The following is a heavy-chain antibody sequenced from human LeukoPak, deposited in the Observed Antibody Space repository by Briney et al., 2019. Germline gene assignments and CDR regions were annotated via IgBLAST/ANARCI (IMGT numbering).Heavy chain of an antibody. D-gene: IGHD3-10*01. CDR2: INPNSGGT. Sequence: ASVKVSCKASGYTSTGYYTHWVRQAPGQGLEWMGWINPNSGGTNYAQKFQGRVTMTRDTSISTAYMELSRLRSDDTAVYYCASGSSAALHDYYGSGSYYNLGYWGQGTLVTVSS. J-gene: IGHJ4*02. CDR3: ASGSSAALHDYYGSGSYYNLGY. CDR1: GYTSTGYY. V-gene: IGHV1-2*02.